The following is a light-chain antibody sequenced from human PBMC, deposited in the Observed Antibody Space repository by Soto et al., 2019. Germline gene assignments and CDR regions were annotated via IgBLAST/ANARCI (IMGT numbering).Light chain of an antibody. Sequence: AIRMTQSPSSFSASTGDRVTITCRASQGISSYLSWYQQKPGKAPTLLIYAASTLQSGVPSTFSGSGSGKDYSLPISCRQYEEYATYYCRQQYSNPALTFGGGTKVEIK. CDR2: AAS. CDR3: RQQYSNPALT. J-gene: IGKJ4*01. V-gene: IGKV1-8*01. CDR1: QGISSY.